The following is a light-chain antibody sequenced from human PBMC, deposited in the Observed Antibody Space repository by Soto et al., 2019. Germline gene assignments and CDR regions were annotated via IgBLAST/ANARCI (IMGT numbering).Light chain of an antibody. CDR1: QSVANY. V-gene: IGKV3-11*01. CDR3: QQRSNRPRFT. CDR2: DVS. J-gene: IGKJ3*01. Sequence: EIVLTQSPATLSLSPGERATLSCRASQSVANYLAWYHQKPGQAPRLLIYDVSNRATGTPARFSGSGSGTDFTLSISSLEPEDFAVYYCQQRSNRPRFTFGPGTKVDIK.